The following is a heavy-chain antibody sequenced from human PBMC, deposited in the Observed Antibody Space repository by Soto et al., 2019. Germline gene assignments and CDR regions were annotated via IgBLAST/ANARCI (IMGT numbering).Heavy chain of an antibody. CDR2: FNPILSMS. D-gene: IGHD3-10*01. V-gene: IGHV1-69*02. Sequence: QVQLVQSGAEVKKPGSSVKVSCKASGDTFNFYTINWVRQAPGLGLEWMGRFNPILSMSNSALRFQGRFTLTADKATSTDYTVLSRLRSEDTAVYYCAPSFGSGSRAFAYWGQGVLVTVSS. CDR3: APSFGSGSRAFAY. CDR1: GDTFNFYT. J-gene: IGHJ4*02.